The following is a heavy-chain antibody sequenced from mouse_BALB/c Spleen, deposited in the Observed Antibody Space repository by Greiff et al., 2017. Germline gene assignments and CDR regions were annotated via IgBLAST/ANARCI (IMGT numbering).Heavy chain of an antibody. D-gene: IGHD1-1*01. CDR3: ARGSSYGFDV. Sequence: EVQVVESGGGLVQPGGSRKLSCAASGFTFSSFGMHWVRQAPEKGLEWVAYISSGSSTIYYADTVKGRFTISRDNPKNTLFLQMTSLRSEDTAMYYCARGSSYGFDVWGAGTTVTVSS. CDR2: ISSGSSTI. V-gene: IGHV5-17*02. CDR1: GFTFSSFG. J-gene: IGHJ1*01.